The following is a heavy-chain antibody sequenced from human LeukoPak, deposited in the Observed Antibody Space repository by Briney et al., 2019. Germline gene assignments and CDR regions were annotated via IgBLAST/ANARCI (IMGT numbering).Heavy chain of an antibody. Sequence: GGSLRPSCAASGFSFSDNYMSWIRQAPGQGLEWVSYISNTGTHTMYADSVRGRFTISRDNAKNSLYLETNSLRADDTAVYYCARSRGVGPGAYFDYWGQGTVVTVSS. CDR3: ARSRGVGPGAYFDY. V-gene: IGHV3-11*03. CDR2: ISNTGTHT. J-gene: IGHJ4*02. D-gene: IGHD1-26*01. CDR1: GFSFSDNY.